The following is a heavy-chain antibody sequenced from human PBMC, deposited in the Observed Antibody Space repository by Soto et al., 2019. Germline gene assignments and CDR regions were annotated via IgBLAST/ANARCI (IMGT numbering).Heavy chain of an antibody. V-gene: IGHV1-2*02. CDR2: ISPDTGGT. Sequence: ASVKVSCKPSGYTFTGYYLHWVRQAPGQGLEWMGWISPDTGGTKYAQKFQGRVSMTRDTSIGTAYMELSGLTSDETAVYYCAREATRMTFTCDSWGPGTLVTVSS. D-gene: IGHD1-1*01. J-gene: IGHJ4*02. CDR3: AREATRMTFTCDS. CDR1: GYTFTGYY.